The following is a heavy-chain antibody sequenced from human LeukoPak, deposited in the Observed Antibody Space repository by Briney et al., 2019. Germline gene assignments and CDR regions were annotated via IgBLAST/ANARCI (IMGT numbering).Heavy chain of an antibody. V-gene: IGHV3-33*05. CDR1: GFTFSSYG. CDR3: ARHLYSGSYYHFDY. Sequence: GGSLRLYCAASGFTFSSYGMHWVRQTPGKGLEWVAFLQYDGSQKCYADSVKGRFTISRDNPKNTLYLQINSLRAEDTAVYYCARHLYSGSYYHFDYWGQGTLVTVSS. CDR2: LQYDGSQK. J-gene: IGHJ4*02. D-gene: IGHD1-26*01.